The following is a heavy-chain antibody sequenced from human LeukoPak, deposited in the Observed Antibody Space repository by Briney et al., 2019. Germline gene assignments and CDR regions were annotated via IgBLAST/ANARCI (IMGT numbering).Heavy chain of an antibody. J-gene: IGHJ5*01. V-gene: IGHV4-59*03. CDR1: AGSSSNYY. CDR3: ATSGSGWYWFDF. D-gene: IGHD6-19*01. CDR2: VSYSGST. Sequence: SETLSLTCTVSAGSSSNYYWSWIRQPPGKGLEWIGYVSYSGSTNYNPSLKSRVTISADTSKNQFSLKLTSVTAADTAVYYCATSGSGWYWFDFWGQGTLVTVSS.